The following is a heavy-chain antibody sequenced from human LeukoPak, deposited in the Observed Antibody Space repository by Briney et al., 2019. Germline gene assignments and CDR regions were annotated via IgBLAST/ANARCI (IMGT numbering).Heavy chain of an antibody. CDR1: GFTVSSNY. V-gene: IGHV3-21*01. CDR3: ARGSGGSCYRY. Sequence: GGPLRLSCAASGFTVSSNYMSWVRQAPGKGLEWVSSISSSSSYIYYADSVKGRFTISRDNAKNSLYLQMNSLRAEDTAVYYCARGSGGSCYRYWGQGTLVTVSS. CDR2: ISSSSSYI. J-gene: IGHJ4*02. D-gene: IGHD2-15*01.